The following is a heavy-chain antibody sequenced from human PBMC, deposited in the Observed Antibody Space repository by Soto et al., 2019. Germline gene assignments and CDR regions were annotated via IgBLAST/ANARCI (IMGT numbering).Heavy chain of an antibody. J-gene: IGHJ4*02. Sequence: QVQLVQSGAEVKKPGASVKVSCKASGYTFTNYGIAWVRQAPGQGLEWMGWISPYSGKTDYRQNLQGRVTMTADTSTTTAYMALRSLRPDDTAVYYCTRVRLTLTTSLIFDFWGQGTLVTVSS. V-gene: IGHV1-18*01. CDR1: GYTFTNYG. CDR3: TRVRLTLTTSLIFDF. CDR2: ISPYSGKT. D-gene: IGHD3-9*01.